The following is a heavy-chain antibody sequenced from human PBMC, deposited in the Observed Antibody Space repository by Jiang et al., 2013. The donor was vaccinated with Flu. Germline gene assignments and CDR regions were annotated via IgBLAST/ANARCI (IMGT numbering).Heavy chain of an antibody. Sequence: GQGLEWMGWINPNSGGTNYAQKFQGWVTMTRDTSISTAYMELSRLRSDDTAVYYCAREGIYSGSYSGGWFDPWGQGTLVTVSS. CDR2: INPNSGGT. D-gene: IGHD1-26*01. CDR3: AREGIYSGSYSGGWFDP. V-gene: IGHV1-2*04. J-gene: IGHJ5*02.